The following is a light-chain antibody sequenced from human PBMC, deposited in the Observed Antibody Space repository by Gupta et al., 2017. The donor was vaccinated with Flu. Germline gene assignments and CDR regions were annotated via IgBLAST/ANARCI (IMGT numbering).Light chain of an antibody. V-gene: IGKV1-8*01. Sequence: TQSPSSFSASTGDRVTITCRASQGISSYLAWYQQKPGKAPKLLIYAASTLQSGVPSRFSGSGSGTDFTLTISCLQSEDFATYYCQQYCSYPRTFGGGTKVEIK. CDR1: QGISSY. CDR2: AAS. CDR3: QQYCSYPRT. J-gene: IGKJ4*01.